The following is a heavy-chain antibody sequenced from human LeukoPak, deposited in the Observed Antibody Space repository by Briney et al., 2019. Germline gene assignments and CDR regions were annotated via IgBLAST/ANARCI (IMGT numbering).Heavy chain of an antibody. CDR2: TYYRSTWYN. J-gene: IGHJ5*02. Sequence: SQTLSLTCVISGDSVSSNSVTWNWIRQSPSRGLEWLGRTYYRSTWYNDHAVTVRGRITVNPDTSKNQFSLHLNSVTPEDTAVYYCARRLTQYDCFDPWGQGILVTVSS. CDR1: GDSVSSNSVT. D-gene: IGHD2-2*01. V-gene: IGHV6-1*01. CDR3: ARRLTQYDCFDP.